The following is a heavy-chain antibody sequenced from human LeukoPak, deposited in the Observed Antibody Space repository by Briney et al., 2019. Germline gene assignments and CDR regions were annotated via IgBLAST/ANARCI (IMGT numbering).Heavy chain of an antibody. J-gene: IGHJ4*02. CDR3: ARVSTYYYDSSGYYVY. CDR1: GGTFSSYA. CDR2: IIPILGIA. D-gene: IGHD3-22*01. V-gene: IGHV1-69*04. Sequence: GASVKVSCKASGGTFSSYAISWVRQAPGQGLEWMGRIIPILGIANYAQRFQGRVTITADKSTSTAYMELSSMRSEDTAVYYCARVSTYYYDSSGYYVYWGQGTLVTVSS.